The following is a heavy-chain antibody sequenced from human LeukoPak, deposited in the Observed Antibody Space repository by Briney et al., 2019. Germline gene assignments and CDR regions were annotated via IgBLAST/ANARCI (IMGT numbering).Heavy chain of an antibody. D-gene: IGHD3-9*01. J-gene: IGHJ4*02. CDR3: ARAIRLRYFDWSSLDY. V-gene: IGHV3-30*04. CDR2: ISYDGSNK. Sequence: GGSLRLSCAASGFTFSSYAMHWVRQAPGKGLEWVAVISYDGSNKYYADSVKGRFTISRDNSKNTLYLQMNSLRAEDTAVCYCARAIRLRYFDWSSLDYWGQGTLVTVSP. CDR1: GFTFSSYA.